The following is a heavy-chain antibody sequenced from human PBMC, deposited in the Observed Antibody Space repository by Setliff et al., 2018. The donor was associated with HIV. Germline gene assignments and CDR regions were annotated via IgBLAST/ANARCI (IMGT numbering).Heavy chain of an antibody. V-gene: IGHV4-34*01. CDR1: GGSFSGYY. CDR2: INHSGST. D-gene: IGHD3-10*01. CDR3: ARRGIWFGLNELSGRHWFDP. J-gene: IGHJ5*02. Sequence: SETLSLTCAVYGGSFSGYYWSWIRQPPGKGLEWIGEINHSGSTNYNPSLKSRVTISVDTSKNQFSLKLYSVTAADTAVYYCARRGIWFGLNELSGRHWFDPWGQGTLVNRLL.